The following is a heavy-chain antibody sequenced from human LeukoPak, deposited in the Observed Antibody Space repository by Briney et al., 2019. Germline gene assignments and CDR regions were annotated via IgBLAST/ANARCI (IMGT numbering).Heavy chain of an antibody. Sequence: SETLSLTCAVYGGSFSGYYWSWIRQPPGKGLEWIGEINHSGSTNYNPSLKSRVTISVDTSKNQFSLKLSSVTAADTAVYYCAREDDYDSSGYYYEPSEYFQHWGLGTLVTVSS. CDR3: AREDDYDSSGYYYEPSEYFQH. CDR1: GGSFSGYY. V-gene: IGHV4-34*01. J-gene: IGHJ1*01. D-gene: IGHD3-22*01. CDR2: INHSGST.